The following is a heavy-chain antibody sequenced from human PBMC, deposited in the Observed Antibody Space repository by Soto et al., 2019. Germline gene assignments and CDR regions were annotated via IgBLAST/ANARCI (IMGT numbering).Heavy chain of an antibody. D-gene: IGHD2-21*01. Sequence: QVVLEQSGGEVKKPGASVKVSCKASGYTFSGYSITWVRQAPGQGLEWIGRISGYNGNTNYARTLRDRLTLTTDTSTSTAYMELRSLTSDDTAVYYCARDVFCGGAPACPDMDVWGQGTTVTVSS. CDR2: ISGYNGNT. CDR3: ARDVFCGGAPACPDMDV. J-gene: IGHJ6*02. V-gene: IGHV1-18*04. CDR1: GYTFSGYS.